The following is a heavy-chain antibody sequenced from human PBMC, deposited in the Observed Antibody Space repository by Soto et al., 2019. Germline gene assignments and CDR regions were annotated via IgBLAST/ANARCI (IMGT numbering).Heavy chain of an antibody. CDR1: GYTFTGYY. V-gene: IGHV1-2*02. D-gene: IGHD3-3*01. J-gene: IGHJ5*02. CDR2: INPDSGGT. CDR3: APATVVTPIFLWS. Sequence: ASVKVSCKTCGYTFTGYYMHWVRQAPGQGLEWMGWINPDSGGTNYAQKFQGRVTMTRDTSISTAYMELSSLKSDDTAVYYCAPATVVTPIFLWSWGQGSLVTV.